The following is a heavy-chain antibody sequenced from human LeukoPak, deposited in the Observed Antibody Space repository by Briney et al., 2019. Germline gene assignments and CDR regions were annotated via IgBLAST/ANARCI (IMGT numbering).Heavy chain of an antibody. V-gene: IGHV4-4*07. J-gene: IGHJ6*03. CDR1: GGSISSYY. Sequence: PSETLSLTCTVSGGSISSYYWSWIRQPAGKGLEWIGRIYTSGSTNYNASLKSRVSMSVDTSKNQFSLKLTSLIAADAAVYYCARAPDYYYYMDVWGRGTTVSVSS. CDR3: ARAPDYYYYMDV. CDR2: IYTSGST.